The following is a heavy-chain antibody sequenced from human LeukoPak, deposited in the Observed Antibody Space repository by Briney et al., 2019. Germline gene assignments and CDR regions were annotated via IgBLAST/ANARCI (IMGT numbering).Heavy chain of an antibody. D-gene: IGHD2-2*01. Sequence: GGSLRLSCAASGFTFSSYNMNWVRQAPGKGLEWVSSISSSSSYIYYADSVKGRFTISRDNAKNSLYLQMNSLRAEDTAVYYCARCPAFSRNYMDVWGKGTTVTVSS. CDR1: GFTFSSYN. CDR2: ISSSSSYI. V-gene: IGHV3-21*01. J-gene: IGHJ6*03. CDR3: ARCPAFSRNYMDV.